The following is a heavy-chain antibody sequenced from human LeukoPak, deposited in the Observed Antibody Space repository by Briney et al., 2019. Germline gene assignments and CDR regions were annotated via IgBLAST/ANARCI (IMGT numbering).Heavy chain of an antibody. Sequence: GGSLRVSCAASGFTFSSYSMNWVRQAPGNGLEWVSYISSSSSTIYYADSVKGRFTISRDNAKNSLYLQMNSLRDEDTAVYYCARDTTSGWYGGPFDYWGQGTLVTVSS. CDR2: ISSSSSTI. CDR1: GFTFSSYS. J-gene: IGHJ4*02. D-gene: IGHD6-19*01. V-gene: IGHV3-48*02. CDR3: ARDTTSGWYGGPFDY.